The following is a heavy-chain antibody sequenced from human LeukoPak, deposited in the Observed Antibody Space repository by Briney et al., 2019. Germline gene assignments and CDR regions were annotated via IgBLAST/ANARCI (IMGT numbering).Heavy chain of an antibody. CDR2: ISWNSGSI. CDR3: AKDLELGGTYFGAGAGFDY. J-gene: IGHJ4*02. D-gene: IGHD1-26*01. CDR1: GFSFDDYA. V-gene: IGHV3-9*01. Sequence: GGSLRLSCAASGFSFDDYAMHWVRQAPGKGLEWVSGISWNSGSIGYAASVKGRFTISRDNAKNSLYLQMNSLRAEDSALYYCAKDLELGGTYFGAGAGFDYWGQGTLVTVSS.